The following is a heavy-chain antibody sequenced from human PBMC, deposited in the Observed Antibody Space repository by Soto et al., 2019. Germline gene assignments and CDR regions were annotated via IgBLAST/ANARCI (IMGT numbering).Heavy chain of an antibody. J-gene: IGHJ6*02. CDR3: ASGVLPAVIDIYYCGMDV. Sequence: ASVKVSGKTSGDTFTGYDMHWVRQAPGQGLGWRGWINPNGGGTKYAQKFQGRVTMTRDTSISTAYMELSRLRSDDTAVYYCASGVLPAVIDIYYCGMDVWGQGTTVTVSS. V-gene: IGHV1-2*02. CDR2: INPNGGGT. D-gene: IGHD2-2*01. CDR1: GDTFTGYD.